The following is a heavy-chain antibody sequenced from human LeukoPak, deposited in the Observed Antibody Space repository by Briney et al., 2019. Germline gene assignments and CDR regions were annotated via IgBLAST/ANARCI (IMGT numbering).Heavy chain of an antibody. J-gene: IGHJ4*02. CDR1: GYSFTSYY. V-gene: IGHV1-46*01. CDR3: ASFPECEICH. CDR2: INPSVGST. Sequence: ASVKVSCKASGYSFTSYYMHWVRQAPGQGLEWVATINPSVGSTTYAQNFQGRVTLTRDTSTSTVYMELSSLRPDDTAVYYCASFPECEICHWGQGTLVTVSS. D-gene: IGHD3-3*01.